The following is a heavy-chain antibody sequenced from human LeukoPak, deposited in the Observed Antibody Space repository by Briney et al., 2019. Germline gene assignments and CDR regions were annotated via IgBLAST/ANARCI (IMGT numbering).Heavy chain of an antibody. V-gene: IGHV1-69*06. D-gene: IGHD4-23*01. Sequence: ASVKVSCKASGGTFSSYAISWVRQAPGQGLEWMGGIIPIFGTASYAQKFQGRVTITADKSTSTAYMELSSLRSEDTAVYYCARAQTTVVTPGAFDIWGQGTMVTVSS. J-gene: IGHJ3*02. CDR1: GGTFSSYA. CDR2: IIPIFGTA. CDR3: ARAQTTVVTPGAFDI.